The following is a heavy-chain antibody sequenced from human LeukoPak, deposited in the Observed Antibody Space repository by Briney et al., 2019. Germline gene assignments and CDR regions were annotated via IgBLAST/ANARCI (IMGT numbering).Heavy chain of an antibody. Sequence: ASVKVSCKASGYTFTGYYMHWVRQAPVQGREWMGWINPNSGGTNYAQKFQGRVTLTRDTCMRTAYKGLGRLRSDDTGVYYCARRTTSYFDYWGQGTLVTVSS. V-gene: IGHV1-2*02. J-gene: IGHJ4*02. D-gene: IGHD4-17*01. CDR1: GYTFTGYY. CDR2: INPNSGGT. CDR3: ARRTTSYFDY.